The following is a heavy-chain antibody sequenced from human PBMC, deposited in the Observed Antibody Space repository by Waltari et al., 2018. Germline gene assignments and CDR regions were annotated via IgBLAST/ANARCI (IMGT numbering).Heavy chain of an antibody. J-gene: IGHJ4*02. V-gene: IGHV4-30-2*01. CDR1: GGSISSGGYS. CDR3: ARAHCSSTSCYADYSNSLTHFDY. Sequence: QLQLQESGSGLVKPSQTLSLTCAVSGGSISSGGYSWSWIRQPPGKGLEWIGYIYHSGSTSHNPSLKSRVTISVDRSKNQFSLKLSSVTAADTAVYYCARAHCSSTSCYADYSNSLTHFDYWGQGTLVTVSS. CDR2: IYHSGST. D-gene: IGHD2-2*01.